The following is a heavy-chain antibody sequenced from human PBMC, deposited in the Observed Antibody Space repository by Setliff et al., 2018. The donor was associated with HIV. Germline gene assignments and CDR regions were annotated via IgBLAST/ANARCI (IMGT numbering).Heavy chain of an antibody. CDR1: GFTFSNYA. Sequence: GESLKISCAASGFTFSNYAMHWVRQAPGKGLECVSLMSYDGSNIYYADSVKGRFTISRDNYKNTLYLQMNSLRVEDTATYYRARDAKGGIDYWGQGTLVTVSS. D-gene: IGHD3-16*01. J-gene: IGHJ4*02. CDR3: ARDAKGGIDY. CDR2: MSYDGSNI. V-gene: IGHV3-30*16.